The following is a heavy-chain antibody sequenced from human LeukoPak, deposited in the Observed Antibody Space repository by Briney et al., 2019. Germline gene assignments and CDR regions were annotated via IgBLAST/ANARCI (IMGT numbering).Heavy chain of an antibody. Sequence: GGSLRLSCAGSGFTFKFYAMTGVRQAPGKGLEWVSGITGDASVTYDADSVKGRFNISRDNSKNTLYLQLNSLRVEDTAVCYCAKAYSSSLYGDAFHIWSQGTKVTVSP. J-gene: IGHJ3*02. CDR3: AKAYSSSLYGDAFHI. V-gene: IGHV3-23*01. CDR2: ITGDASVT. D-gene: IGHD6-13*01. CDR1: GFTFKFYA.